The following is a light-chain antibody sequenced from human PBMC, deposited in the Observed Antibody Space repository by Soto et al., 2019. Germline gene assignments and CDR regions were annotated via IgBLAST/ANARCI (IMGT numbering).Light chain of an antibody. CDR1: SSNIGYNF. CDR2: RND. Sequence: QSMLTQPPSASGTPGQRVTISCSGSSSNIGYNFVYWYQQVPGTAPKLLIYRNDQRPSGVPDRFSGSKSGTSASLAISGLRSEDEADYCCAAWDDSLSVGVFGGGTKVTVL. J-gene: IGLJ2*01. V-gene: IGLV1-47*01. CDR3: AAWDDSLSVGV.